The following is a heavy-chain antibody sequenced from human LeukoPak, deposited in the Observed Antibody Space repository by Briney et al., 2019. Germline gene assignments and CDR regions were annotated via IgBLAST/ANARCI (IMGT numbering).Heavy chain of an antibody. V-gene: IGHV1-8*01. CDR3: ARVAGSIDY. CDR2: MNPKSGYT. CDR1: GYTFTTYD. D-gene: IGHD1-26*01. Sequence: GASVKVSCKASGYTFTTYDINWVRQATGQGLEWMGWMNPKSGYTGYARKFQGRVTMTRDTSISTAYMEVSSLRSEDTAVYYCARVAGSIDYWGQGTLVTVSS. J-gene: IGHJ4*02.